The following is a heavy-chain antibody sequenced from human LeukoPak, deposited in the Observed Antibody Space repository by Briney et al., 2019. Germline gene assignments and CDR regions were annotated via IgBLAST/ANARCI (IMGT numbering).Heavy chain of an antibody. Sequence: ASVKVSCKASGYTFTGYYMHWVRQAPGQGLEWMGWINPNSGGTNYVQKFQGRVTMTRDTSISTAYMELSRLRSDDTAVYYCARVGYYDILTGYSNWFDPWGQGTLVTVSS. CDR1: GYTFTGYY. CDR2: INPNSGGT. CDR3: ARVGYYDILTGYSNWFDP. V-gene: IGHV1-2*02. J-gene: IGHJ5*02. D-gene: IGHD3-9*01.